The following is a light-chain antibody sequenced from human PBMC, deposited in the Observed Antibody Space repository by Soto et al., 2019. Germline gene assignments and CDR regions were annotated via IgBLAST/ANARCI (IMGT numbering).Light chain of an antibody. CDR2: EVS. CDR3: SSYTSSSTLYV. Sequence: QSVLTQPASVSGSPGQSITISCTGISSDVGGYNYVSWYQQHPGKAPKLMIYEVSNRPSGVSNRFSGSKSGNTASLTISGLQAEDEADYYCSSYTSSSTLYVFGTGTKVTGL. CDR1: SSDVGGYNY. J-gene: IGLJ1*01. V-gene: IGLV2-14*01.